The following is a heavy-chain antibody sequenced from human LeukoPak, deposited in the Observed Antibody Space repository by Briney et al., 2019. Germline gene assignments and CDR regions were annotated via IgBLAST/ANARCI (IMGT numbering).Heavy chain of an antibody. J-gene: IGHJ4*02. CDR3: ARVVMITFGGREGFDY. V-gene: IGHV3-7*01. D-gene: IGHD3-16*01. CDR1: GFTFSSNW. CDR2: IMQDGSAT. Sequence: GGSLRLSCAASGFTFSSNWMSWGRQAPGKGLEGLANIMQDGSATYTVHSVKGRFTISRDNAKNSLYLQMNSLRAEDTAVYYCARVVMITFGGREGFDYWGQGTLVTVSS.